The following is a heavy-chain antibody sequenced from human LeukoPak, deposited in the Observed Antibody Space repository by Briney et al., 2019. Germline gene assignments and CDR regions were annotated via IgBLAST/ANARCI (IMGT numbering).Heavy chain of an antibody. CDR2: ISGHSDST. CDR1: GFTFSSYA. D-gene: IGHD3-16*02. CDR3: AGYVWGTYRYTNY. V-gene: IGHV3-23*01. Sequence: GGSLRLSCAAPGFTFSSYAMSWVRQAPGQGPEWVSGISGHSDSTYHADSVKGRFTISRDNSKNTLYLQMNSLRAEDTAAYYCAGYVWGTYRYTNYWGQGTLVTVSS. J-gene: IGHJ4*02.